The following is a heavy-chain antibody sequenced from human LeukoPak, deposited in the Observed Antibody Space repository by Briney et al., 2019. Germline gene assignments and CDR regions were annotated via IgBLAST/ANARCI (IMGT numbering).Heavy chain of an antibody. CDR1: GYTFTNYW. V-gene: IGHV5-51*01. D-gene: IGHD4-17*01. CDR2: VYPGDSDT. Sequence: GESLKISWKGSGYTFTNYWIGWVRQMPGKGLEWMGIVYPGDSDTRYSPSFQGQVTISADKSISTAYLQWTSLKASDSAMFFCARDMNNGLRPDYRGQGTLVTVSS. J-gene: IGHJ4*02. CDR3: ARDMNNGLRPDY.